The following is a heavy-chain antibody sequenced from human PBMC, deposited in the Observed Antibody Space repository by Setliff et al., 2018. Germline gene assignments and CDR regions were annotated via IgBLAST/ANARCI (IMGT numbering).Heavy chain of an antibody. V-gene: IGHV5-51*01. D-gene: IGHD3-9*01. Sequence: PGESLKISCKGSGYSFTSYWIGWVRQVPGKGLEWMGIIYPGDSDTRYSPSFQGQVTISADKSISTAYLQWSSLKASDTAMYYCARHYDILTGYYRGPDAFDIWGQGTRVTVSS. CDR3: ARHYDILTGYYRGPDAFDI. CDR2: IYPGDSDT. J-gene: IGHJ3*02. CDR1: GYSFTSYW.